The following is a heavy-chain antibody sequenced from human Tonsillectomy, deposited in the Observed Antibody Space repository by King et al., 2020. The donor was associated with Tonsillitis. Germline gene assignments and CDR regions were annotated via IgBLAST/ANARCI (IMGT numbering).Heavy chain of an antibody. CDR2: ITAYNGKT. J-gene: IGHJ6*02. CDR1: GYTFTSYG. V-gene: IGHV1-18*01. Sequence: QLVQSGAEEKKPGASVKVSCKASGYTFTSYGISWVRQAPGQGLEWMGWITAYNGKTNYEQKVQGRVTMTTDTSTTTAYMELRSLTSDYTAVYYCARVIAAAGGYYYSMDVWGQGTTVTVSS. CDR3: ARVIAAAGGYYYSMDV. D-gene: IGHD6-13*01.